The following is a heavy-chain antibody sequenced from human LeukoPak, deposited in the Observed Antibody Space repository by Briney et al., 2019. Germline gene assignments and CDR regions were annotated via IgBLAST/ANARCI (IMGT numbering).Heavy chain of an antibody. CDR1: GFNFGNAW. V-gene: IGHV3-15*01. D-gene: IGHD1-1*01. CDR2: IKRKSDGGTP. J-gene: IGHJ3*02. CDR3: SEYNSKDAFNI. Sequence: GGSLRLSCAASGFNFGNAWMSWVRQAPGKGLEWVGRIKRKSDGGTPDYAAPVKGRFSISRDDSKNTLYLQMNSLKNEDTAVYYCSEYNSKDAFNIWGQGTMVTVSS.